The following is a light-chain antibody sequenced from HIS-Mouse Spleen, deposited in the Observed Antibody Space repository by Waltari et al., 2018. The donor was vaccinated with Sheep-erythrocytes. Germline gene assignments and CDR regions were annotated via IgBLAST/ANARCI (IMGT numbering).Light chain of an antibody. J-gene: IGKJ4*01. CDR2: WAS. Sequence: DIVMTQSPDSLAVSMGERATTNCKSSQSVLYSSNNKNYLAWYQQKPGQPPKLLIYWASTRESGVPDRFSGSGSGTDFTLTIRSLQAEDVAVYYCQQYYSTLTFGGGTKVEIK. V-gene: IGKV4-1*01. CDR3: QQYYSTLT. CDR1: QSVLYSSNNKNY.